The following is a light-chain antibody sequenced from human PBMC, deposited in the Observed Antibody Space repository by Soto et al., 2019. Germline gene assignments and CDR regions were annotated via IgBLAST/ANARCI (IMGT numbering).Light chain of an antibody. V-gene: IGKV3-11*01. Sequence: EIVLTQSPATLSSSPGERATLSCRASQSISNFLAWYQQKPGQAPRLLIFDTSNRDTGIPARFSGSGSGTDFTLTISSLQPEDFAVYYCQQYGSSPLTFGGGTKVEIK. J-gene: IGKJ4*01. CDR2: DTS. CDR3: QQYGSSPLT. CDR1: QSISNF.